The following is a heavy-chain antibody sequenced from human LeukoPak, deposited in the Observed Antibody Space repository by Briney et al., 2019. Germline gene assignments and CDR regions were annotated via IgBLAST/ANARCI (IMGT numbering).Heavy chain of an antibody. J-gene: IGHJ4*02. CDR3: AGEKHLEYSGYDY. Sequence: GRSLRLSCAASGFTFSSYAMHWVRQAPGKGLEWVAVISYDGSNKYYADSVKGRFTISRDNSKNTLYLQMNSLRAEDTAVYYCAGEKHLEYSGYDYWGQGTLVTVSS. CDR2: ISYDGSNK. V-gene: IGHV3-30-3*01. D-gene: IGHD5-12*01. CDR1: GFTFSSYA.